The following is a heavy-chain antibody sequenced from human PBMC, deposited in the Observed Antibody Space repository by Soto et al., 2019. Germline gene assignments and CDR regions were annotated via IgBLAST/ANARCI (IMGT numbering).Heavy chain of an antibody. CDR3: ARGLGEMATKSRHFDY. D-gene: IGHD5-12*01. V-gene: IGHV1-2*04. Sequence: GSSVKVSCKASGYTFTGYYMHWVRQAPGQGLEWMGWINPNSGGTNYAQKFQGWVTMTRDTSISTAYMELSRLRSDDTAVYYCARGLGEMATKSRHFDYWGQGTLVTVSS. J-gene: IGHJ4*02. CDR2: INPNSGGT. CDR1: GYTFTGYY.